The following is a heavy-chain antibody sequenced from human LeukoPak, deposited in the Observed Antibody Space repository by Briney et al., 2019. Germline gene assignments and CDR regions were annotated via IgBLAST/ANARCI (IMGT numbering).Heavy chain of an antibody. CDR3: AKDKVEKGGVDY. CDR2: ISWNSGSI. Sequence: GGSLRLSCAASGFTFSSYSMNWVRQAPGKGLEWVSGISWNSGSIGYADSVKGRFTISRDNAKNSLYLQMNSLRAEDTALYYCAKDKVEKGGVDYWGQGTLVTVSS. J-gene: IGHJ4*02. D-gene: IGHD2-21*01. CDR1: GFTFSSYS. V-gene: IGHV3-9*01.